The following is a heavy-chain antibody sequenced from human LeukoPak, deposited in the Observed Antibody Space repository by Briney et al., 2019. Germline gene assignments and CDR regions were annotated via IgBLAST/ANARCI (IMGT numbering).Heavy chain of an antibody. CDR2: TYYRSKWFF. CDR3: AREIEAQTTYCAFDI. Sequence: SQTLSLTCAISGDSVSSNGAAWNWIRQSPSRGLEWLGRTYYRSKWFFNYEVSVRSRITINPDTSKNQFSLQLNSVTPEDTAVYFCAREIEAQTTYCAFDIWGLGTMVTVSS. CDR1: GDSVSSNGAA. V-gene: IGHV6-1*01. J-gene: IGHJ3*02. D-gene: IGHD2-21*01.